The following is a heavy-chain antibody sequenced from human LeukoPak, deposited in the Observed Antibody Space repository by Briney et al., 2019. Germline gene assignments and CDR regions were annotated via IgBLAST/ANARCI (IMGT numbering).Heavy chain of an antibody. J-gene: IGHJ4*02. CDR3: ARGGAYGGNPATVGY. Sequence: SETLSLTCTVSGDSISSSYYYWGWIRQPPGKGLEWIGSIYYSGSTYYNPSLKSRVTISVDTSKNQFSLKLSSVTAADTAVYYCARGGAYGGNPATVGYWGQGTLVTVTS. V-gene: IGHV4-39*07. CDR1: GDSISSSYYY. D-gene: IGHD4-23*01. CDR2: IYYSGST.